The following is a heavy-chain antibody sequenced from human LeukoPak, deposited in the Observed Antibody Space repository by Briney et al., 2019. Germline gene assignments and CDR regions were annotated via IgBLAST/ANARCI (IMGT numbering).Heavy chain of an antibody. Sequence: GGSLRLPLQASEFTFSSYALPWVGRAPGKGLDWVAVLSYDGSNKYYADSVKGRFTISRDNSKNTLYLQMNSLRAEDTAVYYCARDPVLRIAVAGSYFDYWGQGTLVTVSS. CDR1: EFTFSSYA. V-gene: IGHV3-30*04. CDR3: ARDPVLRIAVAGSYFDY. J-gene: IGHJ4*02. CDR2: LSYDGSNK. D-gene: IGHD6-19*01.